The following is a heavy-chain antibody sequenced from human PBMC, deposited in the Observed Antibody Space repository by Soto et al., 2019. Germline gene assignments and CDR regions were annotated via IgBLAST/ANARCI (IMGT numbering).Heavy chain of an antibody. V-gene: IGHV3-48*03. Sequence: EVQLVESGGGLVQPGGSLRLSCAASGFTFSSYEMNWVRQALGKVLEWVSYISSSGSTIYYADAVKGRFTISRDNAKNPRYLQMNGLSDEDTAVYYCARDRGGGAGYFDNRGHDTLVTASS. J-gene: IGHJ4*01. D-gene: IGHD3-10*01. CDR2: ISSSGSTI. CDR3: ARDRGGGAGYFDN. CDR1: GFTFSSYE.